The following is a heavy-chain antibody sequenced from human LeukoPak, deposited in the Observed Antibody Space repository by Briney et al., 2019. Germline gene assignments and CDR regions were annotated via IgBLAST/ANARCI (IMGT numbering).Heavy chain of an antibody. Sequence: SETLSLTCTVSGGSISSRNYYWGWIRQPPGKGLEWIGSIYYSGNTYYNPSLKSRVTISVDTPKNQFSLKLSSVTAADTAVYYCAGSRYCSGGTCYATFDYWGQGTLVTVSS. CDR1: GGSISSRNYY. V-gene: IGHV4-39*07. CDR2: IYYSGNT. D-gene: IGHD2-15*01. J-gene: IGHJ4*02. CDR3: AGSRYCSGGTCYATFDY.